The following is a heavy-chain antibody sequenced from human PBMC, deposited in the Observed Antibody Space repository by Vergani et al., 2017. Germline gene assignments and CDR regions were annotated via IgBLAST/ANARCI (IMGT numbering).Heavy chain of an antibody. D-gene: IGHD3-3*01. V-gene: IGHV1-8*01. Sequence: QVQLVQSGAEVKKPGASVKVSCKASGYTFTSYDINWVRQATGQGLEWMGWMNPNSGNTGYAQKFQGRVTMTRNTSISTAYMELSSLRSEDTAVYYCARARGLDFWSGRGYWYFDLWGRGTLVTVSS. CDR3: ARARGLDFWSGRGYWYFDL. CDR2: MNPNSGNT. CDR1: GYTFTSYD. J-gene: IGHJ2*01.